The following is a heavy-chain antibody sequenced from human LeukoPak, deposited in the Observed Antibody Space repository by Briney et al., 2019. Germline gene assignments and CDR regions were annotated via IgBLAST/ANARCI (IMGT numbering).Heavy chain of an antibody. J-gene: IGHJ4*02. CDR2: ISGSGGST. Sequence: GGSLRLSCAASGFTFSSYAMHWVRQAPGKGLEWVSAISGSGGSTYYADSVKGRFTISRDNSKNTLYLQMNSLRAEDTAVYYCAKVVVTAIRVGYDYWGQGTLVTVSS. D-gene: IGHD2-21*02. CDR1: GFTFSSYA. CDR3: AKVVVTAIRVGYDY. V-gene: IGHV3-23*01.